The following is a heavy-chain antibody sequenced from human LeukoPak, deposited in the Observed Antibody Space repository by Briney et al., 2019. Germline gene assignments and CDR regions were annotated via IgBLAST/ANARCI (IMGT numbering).Heavy chain of an antibody. D-gene: IGHD2-2*01. CDR2: MSYGGSNK. CDR3: ARDGKYCSRTSCYWHVSLGLDGMDV. Sequence: GGSLRLSCAVSGFTFTSYAMHWVRQAPGKGLEWVAVMSYGGSNKYYADSVKGRFTVSRDNSKNTLFLQMNNLRAEDTAVYYCARDGKYCSRTSCYWHVSLGLDGMDVWGQGTTVTVSS. J-gene: IGHJ6*02. CDR1: GFTFTSYA. V-gene: IGHV3-30*04.